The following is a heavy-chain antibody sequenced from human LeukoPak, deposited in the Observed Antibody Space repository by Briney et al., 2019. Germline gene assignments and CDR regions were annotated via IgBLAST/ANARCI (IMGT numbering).Heavy chain of an antibody. CDR1: GFTFSSYW. CDR2: IKQDGSER. V-gene: IGHV3-7*01. Sequence: GALRLSCAASGFTFSSYWMTWVRQAPGKGLEWVANIKQDGSERYYVDSVKGRFTISRDNAKNSLHLQMNSLRAEDTAVYYCARDYGGSSPFDYWGQGTLVTVSS. CDR3: ARDYGGSSPFDY. J-gene: IGHJ4*02. D-gene: IGHD4-23*01.